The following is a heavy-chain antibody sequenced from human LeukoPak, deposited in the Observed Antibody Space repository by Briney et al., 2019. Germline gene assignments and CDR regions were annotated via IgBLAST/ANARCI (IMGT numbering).Heavy chain of an antibody. CDR1: GGTFSSYA. CDR3: ARGGSSSWYGCYGY. D-gene: IGHD6-13*01. Sequence: ASVKVSCKASGGTFSSYAISWVRQAPGQGLEWMGGIIPIFGTANYAQKFQGRVTITADESTSTAYMELSSLTSEDTAVYYCARGGSSSWYGCYGYWGQGTLVTVSS. CDR2: IIPIFGTA. J-gene: IGHJ4*02. V-gene: IGHV1-69*01.